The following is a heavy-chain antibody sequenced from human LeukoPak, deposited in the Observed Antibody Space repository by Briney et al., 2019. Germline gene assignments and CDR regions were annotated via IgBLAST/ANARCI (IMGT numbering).Heavy chain of an antibody. Sequence: GGSLRLSCAASGFTFSSYGMHWVRQAPGKGLDWVAFIRYDGSNKYYADSVKGRFTISRDNSKNTLYLQMNSLRAEDTAVYYCAKVDTAMVVTPFDYWGQGTLVTVSS. CDR1: GFTFSSYG. V-gene: IGHV3-30*02. CDR2: IRYDGSNK. J-gene: IGHJ4*02. D-gene: IGHD5-18*01. CDR3: AKVDTAMVVTPFDY.